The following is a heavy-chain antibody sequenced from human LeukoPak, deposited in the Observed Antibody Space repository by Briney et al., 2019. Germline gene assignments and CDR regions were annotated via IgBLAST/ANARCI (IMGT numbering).Heavy chain of an antibody. Sequence: SETLSLTCTVSGGSISSYYWRWIRHPPGKGLECIGYIHYSGSTTYNPSLKSRVTISVDTSKNQFSLKLSSVTAADTAVYYCARGIYCSSTSCYYYFDYWGQGTLVTVSS. CDR2: IHYSGST. CDR1: GGSISSYY. J-gene: IGHJ4*02. D-gene: IGHD2-2*01. CDR3: ARGIYCSSTSCYYYFDY. V-gene: IGHV4-59*01.